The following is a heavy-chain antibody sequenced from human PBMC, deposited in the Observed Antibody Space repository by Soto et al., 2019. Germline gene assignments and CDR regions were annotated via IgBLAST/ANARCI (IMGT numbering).Heavy chain of an antibody. D-gene: IGHD3-16*01. CDR3: SRSPEVGVRGAY. V-gene: IGHV3-21*01. CDR1: GFPFSAYN. J-gene: IGHJ4*02. CDR2: ITVGSSHI. Sequence: GGSLRLSCTGSGFPFSAYNINWVRQAPGKGLEWVSSITVGSSHIYQPNSMKGRFTISRDDAKNSVYLQIDSLRDEDTALYYCSRSPEVGVRGAYWGQGTLVTSPQ.